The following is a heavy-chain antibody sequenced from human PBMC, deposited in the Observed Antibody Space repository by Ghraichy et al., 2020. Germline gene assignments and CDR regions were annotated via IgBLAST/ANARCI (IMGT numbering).Heavy chain of an antibody. CDR2: IWYDGSNK. Sequence: GESLNISCAASGFTFSSYGIHWVRQAPGKGLEWVAVIWYDGSNKYYADSVTGRFTISRDTSKTTLYLQMNSLRAEDTAVYYCARDISYCGNSFDYWGQGTLVTVSS. V-gene: IGHV3-33*01. J-gene: IGHJ4*02. D-gene: IGHD4-23*01. CDR1: GFTFSSYG. CDR3: ARDISYCGNSFDY.